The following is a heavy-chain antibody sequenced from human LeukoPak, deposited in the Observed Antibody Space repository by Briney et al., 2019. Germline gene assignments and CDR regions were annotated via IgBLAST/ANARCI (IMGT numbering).Heavy chain of an antibody. CDR3: AKDPRRMARLITFGGGRPYYFDY. D-gene: IGHD3-16*01. Sequence: GGSLRLSCGASGFTFNTYAMSCVRQAPGGGGEGVSAICDCGGSVYYADSVRGRFTISRDNSNNTHYLQMNSLRAEDTAVYYCAKDPRRMARLITFGGGRPYYFDYWGQGTLVTVSS. CDR1: GFTFNTYA. J-gene: IGHJ4*02. V-gene: IGHV3-23*01. CDR2: ICDCGGSV.